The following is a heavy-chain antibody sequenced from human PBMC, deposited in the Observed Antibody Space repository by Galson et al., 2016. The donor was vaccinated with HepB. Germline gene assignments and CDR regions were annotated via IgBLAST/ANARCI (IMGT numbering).Heavy chain of an antibody. Sequence: SLRLSCAASGFSSSAYWMNWVRQAPGKGLVWVSHINPDGTKTAYVDSVKGRFTFSRDNAKNTLSLQMNNLRVEDTAVYYCVRDGMGTTPYDVWGQGSVVSVSS. CDR2: INPDGTKT. J-gene: IGHJ3*01. CDR3: VRDGMGTTPYDV. V-gene: IGHV3-74*03. CDR1: GFSSSAYW. D-gene: IGHD1-7*01.